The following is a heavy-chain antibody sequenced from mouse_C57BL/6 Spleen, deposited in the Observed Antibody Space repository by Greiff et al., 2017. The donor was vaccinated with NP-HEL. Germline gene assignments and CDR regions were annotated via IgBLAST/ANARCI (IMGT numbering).Heavy chain of an antibody. Sequence: QVQLQQPGAELVKPGASVKLSCKASGYTFTSYWMQWVKQRPGQGLEWIGEIDPSDSYTNYNQKFKGKATLTLDTSSSTAYMQLSSLTSEDSAVYYCARGITTDRVDVWGTGTTVTVSS. CDR1: GYTFTSYW. J-gene: IGHJ1*03. CDR3: ARGITTDRVDV. V-gene: IGHV1-50*01. D-gene: IGHD1-1*01. CDR2: IDPSDSYT.